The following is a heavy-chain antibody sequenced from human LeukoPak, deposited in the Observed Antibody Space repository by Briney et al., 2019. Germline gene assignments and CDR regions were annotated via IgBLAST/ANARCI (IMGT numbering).Heavy chain of an antibody. CDR3: ARDLRSLGYSISD. CDR1: GFTFTNYE. V-gene: IGHV3-48*03. CDR2: ISSTGSVI. J-gene: IGHJ4*02. D-gene: IGHD6-13*01. Sequence: GGSLRLSCAASGFTFTNYELNWVRQAPGKGLEWVPYISSTGSVIYYADSVKGRFTISRDNAKNSLYLQMNSLRVEDTAVYYCARDLRSLGYSISDWGQGTLVTVSS.